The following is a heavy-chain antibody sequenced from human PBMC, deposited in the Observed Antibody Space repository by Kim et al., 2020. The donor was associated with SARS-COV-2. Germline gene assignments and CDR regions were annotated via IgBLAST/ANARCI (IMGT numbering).Heavy chain of an antibody. CDR2: ISSSSSYI. D-gene: IGHD6-13*01. J-gene: IGHJ6*04. V-gene: IGHV3-21*01. CDR3: ASIAAAGFETYYYYGMDV. CDR1: GFTFSSYS. Sequence: GGSLRLSCAASGFTFSSYSMNWVRQAPGKGLEWVSSISSSSSYIYYADSVKGRFTISRDNAKNSLYLQMNSLRAEDTAVYYCASIAAAGFETYYYYGMDVWGKGTTVTVSS.